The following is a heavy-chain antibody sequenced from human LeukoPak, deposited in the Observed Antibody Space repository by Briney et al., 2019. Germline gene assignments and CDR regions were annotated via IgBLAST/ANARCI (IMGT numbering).Heavy chain of an antibody. CDR3: AKVRRDSGWSSLDY. Sequence: GGSLRLSCAASGFTFSSYAMSWVRQAPGKGLKWVSAISGSGGSTYYADSVKGRFTISRNNSKNTLYLQMNSLRAEDTAVYYCAKVRRDSGWSSLDYWGQGTLVTVSS. CDR2: ISGSGGST. CDR1: GFTFSSYA. J-gene: IGHJ4*02. V-gene: IGHV3-23*01. D-gene: IGHD6-19*01.